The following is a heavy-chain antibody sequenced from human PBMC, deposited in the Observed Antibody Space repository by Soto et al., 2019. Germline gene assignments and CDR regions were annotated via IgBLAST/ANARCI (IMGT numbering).Heavy chain of an antibody. CDR3: AGQWPESMVQGFIDHPYYYGMDV. CDR2: VHPGDSDT. V-gene: IGHV5-51*01. Sequence: GESLKISCKGSGYSFTTYWIGWVRQMPGKGLEWMGIVHPGDSDTRYSPSFQGQVTISADKSISTAYLRWSSLKASDTAMYYCAGQWPESMVQGFIDHPYYYGMDVWGQGTTVTVSS. CDR1: GYSFTTYW. J-gene: IGHJ6*02. D-gene: IGHD3-10*01.